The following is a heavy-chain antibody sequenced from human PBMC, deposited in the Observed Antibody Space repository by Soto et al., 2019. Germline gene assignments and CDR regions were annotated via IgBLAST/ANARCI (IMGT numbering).Heavy chain of an antibody. CDR3: ARDGVGHTTFFGYFDY. CDR1: GFTFSGLG. J-gene: IGHJ4*02. CDR2: IRYAGSNI. V-gene: IGHV3-33*01. Sequence: QVQLVESGGGVVQPGRSLRLSCAASGFTFSGLGMHWVRQAPGKGLECVAVIRYAGSNIYYADAVKGRFTISRDNSKDTLYLQMNSLRADDTAVYYCARDGVGHTTFFGYFDYWGQGTLVTVSS. D-gene: IGHD1-26*01.